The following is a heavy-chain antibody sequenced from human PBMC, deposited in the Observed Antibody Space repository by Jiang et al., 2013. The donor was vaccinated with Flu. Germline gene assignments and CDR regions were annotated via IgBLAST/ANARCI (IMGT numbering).Heavy chain of an antibody. Sequence: TCTVSGGSISSYYWSWIRQPPGKGLEWIGYIYYSGSTNYNPSLKSRVTISVDTSKNQFSLKLSSVTAADTAVYYCARLYSSGWFDDYYYGMDVWGQGTTVTVSS. D-gene: IGHD6-19*01. CDR1: GGSISSYY. V-gene: IGHV4-59*08. CDR3: ARLYSSGWFDDYYYGMDV. CDR2: IYYSGST. J-gene: IGHJ6*02.